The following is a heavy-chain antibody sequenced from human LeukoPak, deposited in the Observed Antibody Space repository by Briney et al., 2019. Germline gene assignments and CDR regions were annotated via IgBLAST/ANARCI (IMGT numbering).Heavy chain of an antibody. CDR2: ISWNSGII. J-gene: IGHJ4*02. V-gene: IGHV3-9*01. CDR3: ARDLYSSDWYVGPLDY. CDR1: GFTFDDYA. Sequence: SPRLSCAASGFTFDDYAMHWVRQAPGKGLEWVSGISWNSGIIGQADSVKGRFTISRDNAKRMLYLQMNSLRAEDTAVYYCARDLYSSDWYVGPLDYWGQGTLVTVSS. D-gene: IGHD6-19*01.